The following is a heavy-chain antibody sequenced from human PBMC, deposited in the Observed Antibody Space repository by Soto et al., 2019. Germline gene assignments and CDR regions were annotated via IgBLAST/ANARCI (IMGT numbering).Heavy chain of an antibody. CDR2: MNPNSGNT. V-gene: IGHV1-8*01. CDR3: ARSWRRGGTGAATPTYYYYYYMDV. J-gene: IGHJ6*03. D-gene: IGHD2-15*01. Sequence: ASVKVSCKASGYTFTSYDINWVRQATGQGLEWMGWMNPNSGNTGYAQKFQGRVTMTRNTSISTAYMELSSLRSEDTAVYYCARSWRRGGTGAATPTYYYYYYMDVWGKGTTVTVSS. CDR1: GYTFTSYD.